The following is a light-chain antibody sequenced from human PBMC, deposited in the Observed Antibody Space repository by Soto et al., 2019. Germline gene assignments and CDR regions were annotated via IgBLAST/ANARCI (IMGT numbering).Light chain of an antibody. CDR3: QSYGTSLSGLYV. CDR2: DVS. CDR1: SSDVGGYNY. J-gene: IGLJ1*01. V-gene: IGLV2-11*01. Sequence: QSVLTQPRSVSGSPGQSVTISCTGTSSDVGGYNYVSWYQQHPGKAPKLMIYDVSKRPSGVPDRFSGSKSGNTASLTISGLQAEDEADYYCQSYGTSLSGLYVFGTGTKVTVL.